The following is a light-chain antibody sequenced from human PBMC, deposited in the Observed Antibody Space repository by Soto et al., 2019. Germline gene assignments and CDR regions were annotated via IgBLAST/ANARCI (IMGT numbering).Light chain of an antibody. J-gene: IGKJ2*01. CDR1: QGLIYSDGNTY. CDR2: KVS. V-gene: IGKV2-30*01. CDR3: MQGTRWPRYT. Sequence: VVLTQSPLSLPVTLGQPASMSCRSSQGLIYSDGNTYLNWLQQRPGQSPRRLSYKVSNRDSGGPDRFSGSESGTDFTLKISRVEAEDVGVYYCMQGTRWPRYTWGQGTKLQIK.